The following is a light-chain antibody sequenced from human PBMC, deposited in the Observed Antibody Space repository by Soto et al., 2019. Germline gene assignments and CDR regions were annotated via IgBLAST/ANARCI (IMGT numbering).Light chain of an antibody. CDR3: QQCRNWPLT. Sequence: EIVMTQSPATLSVSPGEGATLSCKASQNVYNNLAWYQQRPGQPHRLLIYDASTRDTGISARFSGRGYGTEFTLTISSLQSEDFAGDFCQQCRNWPLTFGGGTKVEIK. V-gene: IGKV3-15*01. CDR1: QNVYNN. CDR2: DAS. J-gene: IGKJ4*01.